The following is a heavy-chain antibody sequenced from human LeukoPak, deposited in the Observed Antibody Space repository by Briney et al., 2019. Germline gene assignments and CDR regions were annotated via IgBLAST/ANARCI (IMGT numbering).Heavy chain of an antibody. D-gene: IGHD5-18*01. CDR3: ARDSYSYGYGGFDY. CDR1: CGSISSGDRY. CDR2: IYSTGNT. V-gene: IGHV4-30-4*01. Sequence: PSETLSLTCTVSCGSISSGDRYWSWIRQSPGKGLEWIGYIYSTGNTYYNPSPKSRVIISVDTSKNQFSLELNSVTAADTAVYYCARDSYSYGYGGFDYWGQGILVTVSS. J-gene: IGHJ4*02.